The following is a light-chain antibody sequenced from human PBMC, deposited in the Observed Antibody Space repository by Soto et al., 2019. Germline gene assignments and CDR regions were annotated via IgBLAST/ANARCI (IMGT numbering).Light chain of an antibody. CDR2: AAS. V-gene: IGKV1D-12*01. Sequence: DIQMTQSPSSLSASVGDRITITCRANENVGNWLAWYQQKPGKAPKLLIYAASTLQSGVPSRFSGSRSGTVFSLTVSSLQPEDFATYYCQQSYSTPRTFGQGTKVEIK. CDR3: QQSYSTPRT. J-gene: IGKJ1*01. CDR1: ENVGNW.